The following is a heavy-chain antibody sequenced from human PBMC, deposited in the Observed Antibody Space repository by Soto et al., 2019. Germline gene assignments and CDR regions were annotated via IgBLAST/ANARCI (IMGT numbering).Heavy chain of an antibody. CDR2: ISTSGTT. CDR3: AREAGPDRWFDP. CDR1: CASISNYF. D-gene: IGHD6-19*01. Sequence: SETLSLTCTFSCASISNYFWTWIRQPAGKGLDWIGRISTSGTTNYNPSLKSRVTMSVDTSKNHFSLNLSSVTAADTAVYYCAREAGPDRWFDPWGQGTLVTVSS. V-gene: IGHV4-4*07. J-gene: IGHJ5*02.